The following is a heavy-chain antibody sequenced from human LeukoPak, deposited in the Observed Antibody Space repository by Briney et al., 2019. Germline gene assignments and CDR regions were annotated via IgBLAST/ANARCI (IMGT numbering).Heavy chain of an antibody. V-gene: IGHV4-61*02. J-gene: IGHJ4*02. CDR1: GGSISSGSYY. CDR3: ARGGSTWWVLGY. Sequence: SETLSLTCTVSGGSISSGSYYWSWIRQPAGKGLEWIGRIYTSGSTNYNPSLKSRVTISVDTSKNQFSLKLSSVTAADTAVYYCARGGSTWWVLGYWGQGTLVTVSS. CDR2: IYTSGST. D-gene: IGHD2-8*02.